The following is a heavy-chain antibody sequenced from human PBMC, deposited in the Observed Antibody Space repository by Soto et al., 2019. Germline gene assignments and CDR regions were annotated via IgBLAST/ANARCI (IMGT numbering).Heavy chain of an antibody. D-gene: IGHD2-2*01. J-gene: IGHJ6*02. V-gene: IGHV4-39*01. CDR1: GCSFSISSYY. Sequence: PSDTLSLTCSVSGCSFSISSYYRGWIRQPPGKGLDWIGSISYSGSTYYNPSLKSRVTMSVDTSKNQFSLKLSSVTAADTAVYYCARLHGYCISTSCYGYYGMDVWGQGTTVTVS. CDR3: ARLHGYCISTSCYGYYGMDV. CDR2: ISYSGST.